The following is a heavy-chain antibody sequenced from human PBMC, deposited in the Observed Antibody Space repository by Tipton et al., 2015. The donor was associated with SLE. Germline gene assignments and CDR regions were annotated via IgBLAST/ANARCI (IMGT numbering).Heavy chain of an antibody. CDR3: AKDSPVWSGLEGFYFDY. Sequence: TLSLTCTVSGGSISSHYWSWVRPPPGKGLEWIGYIYYSGSTHYNPSLTSRVTISIDTSKNQVSLKLSSVTAADTAVYYCAKDSPVWSGLEGFYFDYWGQGTLVTVSS. V-gene: IGHV4-59*11. J-gene: IGHJ4*02. CDR2: IYYSGST. D-gene: IGHD3-10*02. CDR1: GGSISSHY.